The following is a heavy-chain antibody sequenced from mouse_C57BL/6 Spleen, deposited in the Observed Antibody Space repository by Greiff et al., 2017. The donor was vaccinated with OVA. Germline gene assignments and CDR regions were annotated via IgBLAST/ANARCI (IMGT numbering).Heavy chain of an antibody. CDR3: ARRGGSNHYFDY. Sequence: VQLKESGAELVKPGASVKISCKASGYAFSSYWMNWVKQRPGKGLEWIGQIYPGDGDTNYNGKFKGKATLTADKSSSTAYMQLSSLTSEDSAVYFCARRGGSNHYFDYWGQGTTLTVSS. J-gene: IGHJ2*01. D-gene: IGHD2-5*01. CDR2: IYPGDGDT. V-gene: IGHV1-80*01. CDR1: GYAFSSYW.